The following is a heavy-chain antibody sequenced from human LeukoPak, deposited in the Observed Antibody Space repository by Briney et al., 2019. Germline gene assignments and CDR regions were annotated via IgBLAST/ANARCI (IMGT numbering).Heavy chain of an antibody. J-gene: IGHJ4*02. CDR2: ISGSGGST. D-gene: IGHD2-2*01. CDR3: AKLDIVVVPAALVDY. V-gene: IGHV3-23*01. Sequence: ISGSGGSTYYADSVKGRFTISRDNSKNTLYLQMNSLRAEDTAVYYCAKLDIVVVPAALVDYWGQGTLVTVSS.